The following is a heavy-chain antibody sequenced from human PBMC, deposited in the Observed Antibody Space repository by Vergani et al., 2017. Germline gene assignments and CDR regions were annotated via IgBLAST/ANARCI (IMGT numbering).Heavy chain of an antibody. V-gene: IGHV4-59*01. J-gene: IGHJ5*02. D-gene: IGHD2/OR15-2a*01. CDR3: ARDRDLYCRSTTSCHNWFDP. Sequence: QVQLQESGPGLVKPSETLSLTCTVSGAAIKDFYWSWFRQPPGKGLEWIGYVYYTGSTTYNPSLKSRVTISVDTSNNQFSLRMTSLTAADTAIYYCARDRDLYCRSTTSCHNWFDPWGQGSLVTFSS. CDR2: VYYTGST. CDR1: GAAIKDFY.